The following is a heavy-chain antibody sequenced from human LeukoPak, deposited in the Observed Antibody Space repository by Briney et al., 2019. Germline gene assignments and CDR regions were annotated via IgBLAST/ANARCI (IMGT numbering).Heavy chain of an antibody. J-gene: IGHJ3*02. V-gene: IGHV4-59*01. D-gene: IGHD1-26*01. CDR3: AREGARWEPSFSAFDI. CDR1: GGSISSYY. CDR2: IYYSGST. Sequence: SETLSLTCTVSGGSISSYYWSWIRQPPGKGLEWIGYIYYSGSTNYNPSLKSRVTISVDTSKNQFSLKLSSVTAADTAVYYCAREGARWEPSFSAFDIWGQGTMVTVSS.